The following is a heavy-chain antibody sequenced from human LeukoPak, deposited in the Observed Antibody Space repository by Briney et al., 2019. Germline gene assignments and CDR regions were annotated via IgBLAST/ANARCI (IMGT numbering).Heavy chain of an antibody. CDR2: IYDSGST. V-gene: IGHV4-39*01. CDR3: AGEVLTPFDY. Sequence: SETLSLTCTVSGGSIRSSYYYWGWIRQPPGKGLEWIGSIYDSGSTYYNPSLKSRVTISVDTSKNQFSLKLSSVTAADTAVYYCAGEVLTPFDYWGQGTLVTVSS. CDR1: GGSIRSSYYY. D-gene: IGHD1-14*01. J-gene: IGHJ4*02.